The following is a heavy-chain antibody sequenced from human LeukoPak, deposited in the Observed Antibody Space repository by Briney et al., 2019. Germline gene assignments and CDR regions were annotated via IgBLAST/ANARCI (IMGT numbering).Heavy chain of an antibody. CDR3: AREGSLYGYHSFDS. CDR2: IKGDGSEK. Sequence: GGSLRLSCAASGFTFSSYWMTWVRQAPGKGLEWVGNIKGDGSEKYYVDSVKGRFTISRDNAKNSLYLQMNNLKTDDTAVYYCAREGSLYGYHSFDSWGQGTLVTVSS. CDR1: GFTFSSYW. J-gene: IGHJ4*02. D-gene: IGHD5-18*01. V-gene: IGHV3-7*03.